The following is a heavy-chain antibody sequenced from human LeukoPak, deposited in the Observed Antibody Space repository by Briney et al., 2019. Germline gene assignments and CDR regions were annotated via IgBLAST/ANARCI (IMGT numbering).Heavy chain of an antibody. V-gene: IGHV3-30*02. CDR1: GFTFSSHG. CDR3: AKRTYDLCGGDCSAVDY. J-gene: IGHJ4*02. D-gene: IGHD2-21*02. CDR2: IRYDGSMK. Sequence: GGSLRLSCAASGFTFSSHGMHWVRQAPGKGLEWVAFIRYDGSMKYYADSVKGRFTISRDNSKNTLYLQMNSLRAEDTAVYYCAKRTYDLCGGDCSAVDYWGQGTLVTVSS.